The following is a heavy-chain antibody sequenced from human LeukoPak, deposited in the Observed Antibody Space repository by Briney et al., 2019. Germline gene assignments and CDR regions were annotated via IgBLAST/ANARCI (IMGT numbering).Heavy chain of an antibody. CDR3: ARVRCSGGSCYYNYFDY. CDR2: IYHSGST. J-gene: IGHJ4*02. D-gene: IGHD2-15*01. Sequence: SETLSLTCTVSGGSISTYFWSWIRQPPGKGLEWIGYIYHSGSTYYNPSLKSRVTISVDRSKNQFSLKLSSVTAADTAVYYCARVRCSGGSCYYNYFDYWGQGTLVTVSS. CDR1: GGSISTYF. V-gene: IGHV4-30-2*01.